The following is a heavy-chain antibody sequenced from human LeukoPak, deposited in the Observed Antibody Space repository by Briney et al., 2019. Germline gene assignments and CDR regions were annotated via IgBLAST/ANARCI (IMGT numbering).Heavy chain of an antibody. CDR1: GGSISSYY. V-gene: IGHV4-59*01. Sequence: PSETLSLTCTVSGGSISSYYWSWLRQPPGKGLEWIGYIYYSGSTNYNPSLKSRVTISVDTSKNQFSLKLSSVTAADTAVYYCAREGIAVAGSFDYWGQGTLVTVSS. J-gene: IGHJ4*02. CDR2: IYYSGST. D-gene: IGHD6-19*01. CDR3: AREGIAVAGSFDY.